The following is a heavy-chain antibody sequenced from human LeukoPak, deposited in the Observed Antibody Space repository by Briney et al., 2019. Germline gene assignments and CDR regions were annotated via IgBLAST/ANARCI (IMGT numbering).Heavy chain of an antibody. V-gene: IGHV3-43D*03. CDR2: ISWDGDTT. Sequence: GGSLGLSCAASGFKFDDYGMHWVRQAPGKGLEWVSLISWDGDTTYYADSVKGRFTISRDNSKNSLDLQMNSLGAEDTALYYCAKGVGATYPYYFDYWGQGTLVTVSS. D-gene: IGHD1-26*01. J-gene: IGHJ4*02. CDR3: AKGVGATYPYYFDY. CDR1: GFKFDDYG.